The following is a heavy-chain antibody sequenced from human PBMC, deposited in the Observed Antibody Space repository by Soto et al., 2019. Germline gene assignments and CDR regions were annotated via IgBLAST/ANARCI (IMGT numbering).Heavy chain of an antibody. V-gene: IGHV3-48*02. CDR3: ARDVVVPAELGFDP. CDR1: GFTFSSYS. Sequence: EVQLVESGGGLVQPRGSLRLSCAASGFTFSSYSMNWVRQAPGKGLEWVSYISSSSSTIYYADSVKGRFTISRDNAKNSLYLQMNSLRDEDTAVYYCARDVVVPAELGFDPWGQGTLVTVSS. J-gene: IGHJ5*02. CDR2: ISSSSSTI. D-gene: IGHD2-2*01.